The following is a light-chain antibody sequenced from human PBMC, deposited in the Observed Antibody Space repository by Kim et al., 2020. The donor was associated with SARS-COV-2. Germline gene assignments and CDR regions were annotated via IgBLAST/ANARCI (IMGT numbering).Light chain of an antibody. CDR1: RGNIANSF. V-gene: IGLV6-57*03. CDR3: QSYDDSSRV. J-gene: IGLJ3*02. Sequence: GETITSSCTHSRGNIANSFVQWYQQRPGRAPTTVIYEDKRRPSGVPDRFSGSIDTSSSSASLTISGLKTEDEADYYCQSYDDSSRVFGGGTQLTVL. CDR2: EDK.